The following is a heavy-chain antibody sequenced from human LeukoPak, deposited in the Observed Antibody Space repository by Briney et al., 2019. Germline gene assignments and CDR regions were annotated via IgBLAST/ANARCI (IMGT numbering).Heavy chain of an antibody. Sequence: SVTVSCKASGGTFSSYAISWVRQAPGQGLEWMGRIIPILGIANYAQKFQGRVTITADKSTSTAYMELSSLRSEDTAWYYCAREGSYCSSTSCYKGDAFDIWGKGTMVIVSS. CDR1: GGTFSSYA. CDR2: IIPILGIA. D-gene: IGHD2-2*02. J-gene: IGHJ3*02. V-gene: IGHV1-69*04. CDR3: AREGSYCSSTSCYKGDAFDI.